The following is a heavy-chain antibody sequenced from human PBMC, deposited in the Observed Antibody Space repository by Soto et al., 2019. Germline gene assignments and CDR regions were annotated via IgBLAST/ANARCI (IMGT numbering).Heavy chain of an antibody. J-gene: IGHJ4*02. V-gene: IGHV3-23*01. Sequence: GGSLRLSCAASGFTFSSYAMSWVRQAPGKGLEWVSAISGSGGSTYYADSVKGRFTISRDNSKNTLYLQMNSLRAEDTAVYYCAKAPLDYYDSSGYYERYYFDYWGQGTLVTVSS. D-gene: IGHD3-22*01. CDR2: ISGSGGST. CDR1: GFTFSSYA. CDR3: AKAPLDYYDSSGYYERYYFDY.